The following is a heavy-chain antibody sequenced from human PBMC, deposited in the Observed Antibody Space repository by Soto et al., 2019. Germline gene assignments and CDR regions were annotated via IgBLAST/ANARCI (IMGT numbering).Heavy chain of an antibody. CDR2: ISGSGGST. J-gene: IGHJ6*02. D-gene: IGHD3-16*01. CDR1: GFTFSSYA. Sequence: EVQLLESGGGLVQPGGSLRLSCAASGFTFSSYAMSWVRQAPGKGLGWVSAISGSGGSTYYADSVKGRFTISRDHSKNPLYQEMKRLEAEDTDVYYCAKVNSMGVYYYYYCMDVWCQGTTVTVSS. V-gene: IGHV3-23*01. CDR3: AKVNSMGVYYYYYCMDV.